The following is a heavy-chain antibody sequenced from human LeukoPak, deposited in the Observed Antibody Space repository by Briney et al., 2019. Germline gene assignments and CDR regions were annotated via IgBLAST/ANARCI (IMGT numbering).Heavy chain of an antibody. CDR2: IYTGGDT. V-gene: IGHV3-66*01. D-gene: IGHD5-24*01. Sequence: GGSLRLSCAASGFTVSSNYMSWVRQAPGKGLEWVSVIYTGGDTYYADSVKGRFTISRDNSKNTLYLQMNSLRAEDTAVYYCARWDGYGYFDYWGQGTLVTVSS. J-gene: IGHJ4*02. CDR1: GFTVSSNY. CDR3: ARWDGYGYFDY.